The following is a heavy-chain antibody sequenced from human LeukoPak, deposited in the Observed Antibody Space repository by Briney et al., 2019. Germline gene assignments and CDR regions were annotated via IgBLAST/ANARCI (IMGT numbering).Heavy chain of an antibody. CDR3: ARSSISSSYTY. J-gene: IGHJ4*02. CDR2: IDDSSGAI. V-gene: IGHV3-48*04. CDR1: GFTFSDYG. D-gene: IGHD2-2*02. Sequence: GGSLRLSCEASGFTFSDYGMNWVRQSPGKGLEWISYIDDSSGAIYYAHSVKGRFAISRDNAKNSLYLQMNSLRAEDTAVYYCARSSISSSYTYWGQGTLVTVSS.